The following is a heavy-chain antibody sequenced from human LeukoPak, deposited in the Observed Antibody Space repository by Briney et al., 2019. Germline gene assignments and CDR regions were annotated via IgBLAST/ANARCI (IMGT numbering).Heavy chain of an antibody. V-gene: IGHV3-30-3*01. CDR2: ISYDGSNK. J-gene: IGHJ4*02. CDR1: GFTFSSYA. CDR3: ARSGVYCSSTSCQTTFDY. Sequence: GGSLRLSCAASGFTFSSYAMHWVRQAPGKGLEWVAVISYDGSNKYYADSVKGRFTISRDNSKNTLYLQMNSLRAEDTAVYYCARSGVYCSSTSCQTTFDYWGQGTLVTVSS. D-gene: IGHD2-2*01.